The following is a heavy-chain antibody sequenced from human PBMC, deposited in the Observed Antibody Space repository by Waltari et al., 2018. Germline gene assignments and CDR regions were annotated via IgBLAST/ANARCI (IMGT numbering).Heavy chain of an antibody. Sequence: QVQLQESGPGLVKPSETLSLTCPVSGGSISSYYWSWIRQPAGKGLEWIGRIYTSGSTNYNPSLKSRGTMSVDTSKNQFSLKLSSVTAADTAVYYCARVYYSSGWYFSGFDPWGQGTLVTVSS. CDR2: IYTSGST. J-gene: IGHJ5*02. CDR3: ARVYYSSGWYFSGFDP. V-gene: IGHV4-4*07. CDR1: GGSISSYY. D-gene: IGHD6-19*01.